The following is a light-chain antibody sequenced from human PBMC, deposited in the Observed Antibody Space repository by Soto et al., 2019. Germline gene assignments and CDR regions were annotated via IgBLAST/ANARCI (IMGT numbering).Light chain of an antibody. V-gene: IGKV2-28*01. CDR1: QSLLHSNGYNY. Sequence: DIVMTQSPLSLPVTPGEPASISCRSSQSLLHSNGYNYLDWYLQKPGQSPQVLIYLGSNRASGVPDRVSGSGAGTEFTLEISRVEAEDVWVYYCMQALQPPRVTFGQGTKVEMK. CDR3: MQALQPPRVT. CDR2: LGS. J-gene: IGKJ1*01.